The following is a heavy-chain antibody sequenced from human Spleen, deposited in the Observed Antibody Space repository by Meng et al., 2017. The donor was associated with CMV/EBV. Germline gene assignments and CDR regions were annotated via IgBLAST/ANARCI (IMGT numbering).Heavy chain of an antibody. CDR1: GFTFSSYA. Sequence: LSLTCAASGFTFSSYAMHWVRQAPGKGLEWVAVISYDGSNKYYADSVKGRFTISRDNSKNTLYLQMNSLRAEDTAVYYCARVGGQAAGTYYFDYWGQGTLVTVSS. J-gene: IGHJ4*02. V-gene: IGHV3-30*04. CDR2: ISYDGSNK. CDR3: ARVGGQAAGTYYFDY. D-gene: IGHD6-13*01.